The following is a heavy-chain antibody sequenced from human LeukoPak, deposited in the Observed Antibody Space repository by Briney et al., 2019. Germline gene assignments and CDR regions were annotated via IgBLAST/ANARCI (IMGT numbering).Heavy chain of an antibody. CDR1: GFTVSSNY. V-gene: IGHV3-53*05. CDR3: ARGGVRVAFDR. J-gene: IGHJ3*02. CDR2: IYSSGSS. D-gene: IGHD3-10*01. Sequence: PGGSLRLSCAASGFTVSSNYMSWVRQAPGKGLEWVSLIYSSGSSYYADSVKGRFTISRDNSKNTLYLQMNSLRTEDTAVYYCARGGVRVAFDRWGQGTMVTVSS.